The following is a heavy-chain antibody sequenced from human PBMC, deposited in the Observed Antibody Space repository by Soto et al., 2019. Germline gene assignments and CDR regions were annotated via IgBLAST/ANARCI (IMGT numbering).Heavy chain of an antibody. D-gene: IGHD3-10*01. Sequence: QVQLVQSGAEVKKPGASVKVSCKASGYTFTSYAMHWVRQAPGQRLEWMGWINAGNGNTKYSQKFQGRVTITRDTSASTAYMELSSLRSEDTAVYYCARDGEGSVPDTYYYYGMDVWGQGTTVTVSS. CDR1: GYTFTSYA. V-gene: IGHV1-3*01. CDR3: ARDGEGSVPDTYYYYGMDV. J-gene: IGHJ6*02. CDR2: INAGNGNT.